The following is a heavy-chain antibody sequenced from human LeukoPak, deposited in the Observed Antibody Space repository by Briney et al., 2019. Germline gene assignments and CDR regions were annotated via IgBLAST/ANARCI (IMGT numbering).Heavy chain of an antibody. CDR1: VFTFSGFS. CDR3: ARDLLGYNYYYMDV. D-gene: IGHD3-16*02. Sequence: PGSSLRLSYAASVFTFSGFSMHWVRQAPGKGLKGFSSISSSSGYIHYADSVKGRFTISRDNAKNSLYLQMNSLKAEDTAVYYCARDLLGYNYYYMDVWGKGTTVTVSS. V-gene: IGHV3-21*01. J-gene: IGHJ6*03. CDR2: ISSSSGYI.